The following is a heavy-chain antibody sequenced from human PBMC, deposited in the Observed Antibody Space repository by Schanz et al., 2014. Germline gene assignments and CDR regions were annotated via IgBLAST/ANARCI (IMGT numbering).Heavy chain of an antibody. CDR2: MNESHSTI. CDR1: GFSFSSYA. D-gene: IGHD3-3*01. Sequence: EVQLLESGGGLVEPGGSLRLSCAASGFSFSSYAMGWVRQARGKGLEWVSAMNESHSTIYYADSVRGRFTISRDNSKNTLYLQMNSLRAEDTAVYYCVRDSFFAFDYWGQGTLVTVSS. CDR3: VRDSFFAFDY. J-gene: IGHJ4*02. V-gene: IGHV3-23*01.